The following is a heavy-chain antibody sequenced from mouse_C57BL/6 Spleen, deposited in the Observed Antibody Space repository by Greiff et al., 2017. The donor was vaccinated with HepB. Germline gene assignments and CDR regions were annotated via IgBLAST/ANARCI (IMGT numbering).Heavy chain of an antibody. D-gene: IGHD4-1*01. CDR3: ARQGLGHYYAMDY. J-gene: IGHJ4*01. V-gene: IGHV5-6*01. Sequence: EVKPMESGGDLVKPGGSLKLSCAASGFTFSSYGMSWVRQTPDKRLEWVATISSGGSYTYYPDSVKGRFTISRDNAKNTLYLQMSSLKSEDTAMYYCARQGLGHYYAMDYWGQGTSVTVSS. CDR2: ISSGGSYT. CDR1: GFTFSSYG.